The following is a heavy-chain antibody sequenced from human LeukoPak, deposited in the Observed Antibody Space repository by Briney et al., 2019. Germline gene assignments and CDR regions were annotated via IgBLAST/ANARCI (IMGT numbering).Heavy chain of an antibody. J-gene: IGHJ4*02. V-gene: IGHV4-59*01. Sequence: SETLSLTCTVSGGSISSYYWSWIRQPPGKGLEWIGYIYYSGSTNYNPSLKSRVTISVDTSKNQFSLKLSSVTAADTAVYYCASHYYGSGSYDPPYYWGQGTLVTVSS. D-gene: IGHD3-10*01. CDR1: GGSISSYY. CDR2: IYYSGST. CDR3: ASHYYGSGSYDPPYY.